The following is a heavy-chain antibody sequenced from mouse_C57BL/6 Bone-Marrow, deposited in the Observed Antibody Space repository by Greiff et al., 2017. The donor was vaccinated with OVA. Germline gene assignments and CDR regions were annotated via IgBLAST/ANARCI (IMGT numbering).Heavy chain of an antibody. CDR3: ARGDWDYFDY. J-gene: IGHJ2*01. V-gene: IGHV1-84*01. Sequence: VQLQQSGPELVKPGASVKISCKASGYTFTDYYINWVKQRPGQRLEWIGWIYPGIGNTKYNEKFKDKATLTVDTSSSTAYMQLSSLTSEDSAVYFCARGDWDYFDYWGQGTTLTVSS. CDR1: GYTFTDYY. CDR2: IYPGIGNT. D-gene: IGHD4-1*01.